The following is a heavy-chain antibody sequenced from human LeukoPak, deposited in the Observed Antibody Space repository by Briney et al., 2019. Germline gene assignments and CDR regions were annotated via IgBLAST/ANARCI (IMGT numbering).Heavy chain of an antibody. J-gene: IGHJ4*02. D-gene: IGHD3-22*01. CDR2: ITGSDDAT. Sequence: GGSLRLSCAASGFTFSSYAMTWVRQAPGKGLEWVSTITGSDDATYCAGSVKGRFTISRDYSRNTVYLQLNSLRAEDSAMYYCAKGPRVNSGYHPDYWGQGTLVTVSS. CDR3: AKGPRVNSGYHPDY. CDR1: GFTFSSYA. V-gene: IGHV3-23*01.